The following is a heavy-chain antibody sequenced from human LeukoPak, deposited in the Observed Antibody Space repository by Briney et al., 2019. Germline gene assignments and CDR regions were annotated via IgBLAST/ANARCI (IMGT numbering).Heavy chain of an antibody. D-gene: IGHD4-17*01. V-gene: IGHV4-39*01. Sequence: SETLSLTCTVSGGSISSSSYYWGWIRQPPGKGLEWIGTIYYSGNTYYNPSLKSRVTISLDTSKSQFSLKLSSVTAADTAVYYCARLANDYGDLYFDYWGQGTLVTVSS. CDR1: GGSISSSSYY. CDR3: ARLANDYGDLYFDY. J-gene: IGHJ4*02. CDR2: IYYSGNT.